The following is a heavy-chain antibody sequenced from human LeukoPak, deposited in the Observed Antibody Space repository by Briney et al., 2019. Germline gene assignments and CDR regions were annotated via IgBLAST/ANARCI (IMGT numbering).Heavy chain of an antibody. CDR3: ARSDYVWGSFIR. CDR2: ISGSGGST. D-gene: IGHD3-16*01. CDR1: GFTFSSYE. J-gene: IGHJ4*02. V-gene: IGHV3-23*01. Sequence: GGSLRLSCAASGFTFSSYEMNWVRQAQGKWLEWVSAISGSGGSTYYADSVKGRFTISRDNSKNTLYLQMNSLRAEDTAVYYCARSDYVWGSFIRWGQGTLVTVSS.